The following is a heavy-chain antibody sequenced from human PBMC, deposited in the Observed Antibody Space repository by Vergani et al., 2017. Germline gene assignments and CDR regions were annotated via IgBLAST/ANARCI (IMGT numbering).Heavy chain of an antibody. CDR2: IDPSDSYT. CDR1: GYSFTSYW. V-gene: IGHV5-10-1*01. Sequence: EVQLVQSGAEVKKPGESLRISCKGSGYSFTSYWISLVRQRPGKGLEWMGRIDPSDSYTNYSPSFQGHVNISADKSINTAYLQWSSLKASETAMEYCAGRACNGNYGMDVWGQGTTVTVSS. J-gene: IGHJ6*02. CDR3: AGRACNGNYGMDV. D-gene: IGHD2/OR15-2a*01.